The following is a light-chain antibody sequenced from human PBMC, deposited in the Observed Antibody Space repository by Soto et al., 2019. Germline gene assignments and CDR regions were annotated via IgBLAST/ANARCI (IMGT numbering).Light chain of an antibody. CDR3: QHYNSYPEA. CDR1: QTISSW. Sequence: DIHMTQSTSTRSASVEDTVTITCLATQTISSWLAWYQQKPGKAPKLPIYKASTLKSGVPSRLSGSGYGTELPLTISSLQHDDFATYYCQHYNSYPEAFGHGTKVDIK. V-gene: IGKV1-5*03. J-gene: IGKJ1*01. CDR2: KAS.